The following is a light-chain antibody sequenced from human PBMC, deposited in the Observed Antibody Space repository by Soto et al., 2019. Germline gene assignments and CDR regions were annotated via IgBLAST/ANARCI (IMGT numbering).Light chain of an antibody. J-gene: IGKJ1*01. CDR2: GAS. Sequence: EIVLTQSPGTLSLSPGERATLSCRASQSVSSKYLVWYQQKPGQAPRLLIYGASSRATGIPDRFSGIGSGADFTLTISRLEPEEFAVYYCQQLDTSPRKFGQGTRVEIK. V-gene: IGKV3-20*01. CDR1: QSVSSKY. CDR3: QQLDTSPRK.